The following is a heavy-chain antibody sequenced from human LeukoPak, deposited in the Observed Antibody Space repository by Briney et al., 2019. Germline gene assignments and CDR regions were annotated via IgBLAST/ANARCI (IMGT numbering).Heavy chain of an antibody. Sequence: PSETLSLTCTVSGGSISSYYWSWIRQPPGKGLEWIAYIYYSGSTNYNPSPKSRVTISVDTSKKQFCLKLSSVTAADTAVYYCARGLGITGTAWGQGTLVTVSS. CDR2: IYYSGST. CDR1: GGSISSYY. D-gene: IGHD1-20*01. V-gene: IGHV4-59*01. J-gene: IGHJ5*02. CDR3: ARGLGITGTA.